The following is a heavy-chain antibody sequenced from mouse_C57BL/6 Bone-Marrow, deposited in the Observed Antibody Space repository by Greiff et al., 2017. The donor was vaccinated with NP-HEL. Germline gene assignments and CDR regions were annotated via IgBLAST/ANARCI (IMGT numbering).Heavy chain of an antibody. CDR2: IDPSDSYT. J-gene: IGHJ2*01. CDR1: GYTFTSYW. CDR3: ARERAEWDN. V-gene: IGHV1-50*01. Sequence: VQLQQPGAELVKPGASVKLSCKASGYTFTSYWMQWVKQRPGQGLEWIGEIDPSDSYTNYNQKFKDKATLTVDTSSSTAYMQISSLTTEDSAVYYCARERAEWDNWGQGTTLTV. D-gene: IGHD1-3*01.